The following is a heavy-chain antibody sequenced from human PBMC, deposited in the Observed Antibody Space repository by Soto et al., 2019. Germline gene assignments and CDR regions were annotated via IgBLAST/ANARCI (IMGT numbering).Heavy chain of an antibody. CDR3: ATAELYYDSINAFDI. CDR2: FDPEDGET. J-gene: IGHJ3*02. V-gene: IGHV1-24*01. Sequence: GASVKVSCKVSGYALTELSMHWVRQAPGKGLEWMGGFDPEDGETIYAQKFQGRVTMTEDTSTDTAYMEQSSLRSEDTAVYYCATAELYYDSINAFDIWGQGTMVTVSS. CDR1: GYALTELS. D-gene: IGHD3-22*01.